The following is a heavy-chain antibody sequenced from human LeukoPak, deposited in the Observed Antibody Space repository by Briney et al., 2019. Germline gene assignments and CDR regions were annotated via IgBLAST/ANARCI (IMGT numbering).Heavy chain of an antibody. CDR1: GGSFSNYY. Sequence: SETLSLTCAVYGGSFSNYYWTWIRQPPGKGLEWIGEINHSGSTNYNPSLKSRVTISVDTSKNQFSLKLSSVTAADTAVYYCARTSVYYYGSGSYLKRRYNWFDPWGQGTLSPSPQ. CDR3: ARTSVYYYGSGSYLKRRYNWFDP. D-gene: IGHD3-10*01. V-gene: IGHV4-34*01. J-gene: IGHJ5*02. CDR2: INHSGST.